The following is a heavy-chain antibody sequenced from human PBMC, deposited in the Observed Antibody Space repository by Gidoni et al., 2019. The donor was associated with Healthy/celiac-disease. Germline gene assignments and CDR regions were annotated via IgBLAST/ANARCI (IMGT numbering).Heavy chain of an antibody. CDR3: ARQVQGYKSYMDV. CDR2: IYYSGST. V-gene: IGHV4-39*01. J-gene: IGHJ6*03. Sequence: QLQLQESGPGLVKPSETLSLTCTVSGGSISSSSYYWGWIRQPPGKGLEWIGSIYYSGSTYYNPSLKSRVTISVDTSKNQFSLKLSSVTAADTAVYYCARQVQGYKSYMDVWGKGTTVTVSS. D-gene: IGHD5-12*01. CDR1: GGSISSSSYY.